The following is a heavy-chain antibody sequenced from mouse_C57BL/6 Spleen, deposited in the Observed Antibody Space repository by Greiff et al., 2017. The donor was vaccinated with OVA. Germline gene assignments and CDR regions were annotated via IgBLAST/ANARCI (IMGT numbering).Heavy chain of an antibody. CDR2: INPGSGYT. V-gene: IGHV1-4*01. CDR1: GYTFTRYS. Sequence: QVQLQQSGAELGRPGASVMLSCKASGYTFTRYSMPRVKQRPGQGLGWIGDINPGSGYTNYNEKFTDKATLTADQSSSTAYMQLSSLTSEDSAVDDCARKGAGDYVWDDWGQGTTLTVSS. D-gene: IGHD2-13*01. CDR3: ARKGAGDYVWDD. J-gene: IGHJ2*01.